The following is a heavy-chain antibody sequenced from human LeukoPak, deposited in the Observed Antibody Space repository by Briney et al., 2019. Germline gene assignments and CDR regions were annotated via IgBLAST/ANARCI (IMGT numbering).Heavy chain of an antibody. D-gene: IGHD6-19*01. CDR2: IYYSEST. J-gene: IGHJ4*02. CDR1: GGAISNNYW. CDR3: ARVAVTGAARLDY. V-gene: IGHV4-4*02. Sequence: SETLSLTCTVSGGAISNNYWWTWVRQSPGKGLEWIWDIYYSESTDYNPSLKSRVTMSLDKSKNQLSLNLKFVTAADTALYYCARVAVTGAARLDYWGQGTLVTVSS.